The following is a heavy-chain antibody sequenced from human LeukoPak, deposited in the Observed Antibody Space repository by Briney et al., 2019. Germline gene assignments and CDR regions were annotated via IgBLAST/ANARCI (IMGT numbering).Heavy chain of an antibody. D-gene: IGHD6-13*01. CDR3: AKERQLGPGYYYGMDV. CDR1: GFTFSSYG. J-gene: IGHJ6*04. Sequence: GRSLRLSCAASGFTFSSYGMHWVRQAPGKGLEWVAVISYDGSNKYYADSVKGRFTISRDNSKNTLYLQMNSLRAEDTAVYYCAKERQLGPGYYYGMDVWGKGTTVTVSS. V-gene: IGHV3-30*18. CDR2: ISYDGSNK.